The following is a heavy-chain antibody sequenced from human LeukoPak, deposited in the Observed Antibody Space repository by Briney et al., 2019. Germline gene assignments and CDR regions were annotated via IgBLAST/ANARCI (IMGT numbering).Heavy chain of an antibody. V-gene: IGHV3-30*02. CDR2: IRYDGSNK. D-gene: IGHD3-3*01. Sequence: GGSLRLSCAASGFTFSSYGMHWVRQAPGKGLEWVAFIRYDGSNKYYADSVKGRFTISRDNSKNTQYLQMNSLRAEDTAVYYCAKDGDFWSGYYFRRFYFDYWGQGTLVTVSS. CDR3: AKDGDFWSGYYFRRFYFDY. J-gene: IGHJ4*02. CDR1: GFTFSSYG.